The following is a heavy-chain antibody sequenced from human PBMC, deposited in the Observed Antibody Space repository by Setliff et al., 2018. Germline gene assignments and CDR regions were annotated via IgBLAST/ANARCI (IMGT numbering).Heavy chain of an antibody. V-gene: IGHV4-34*01. CDR3: ARVDFTMLQGVLGQ. CDR1: GGSLSNYY. CDR2: LNHSGIT. D-gene: IGHD3-10*01. J-gene: IGHJ1*01. Sequence: SETLSLTCTVYGGSLSNYYWSWVRQPPGKGPEWIVELNHSGITNYNPSLKGRVTISVDTSKNQLSLKVNSVTVADTAVYYCARVDFTMLQGVLGQWGQGTLVTVSS.